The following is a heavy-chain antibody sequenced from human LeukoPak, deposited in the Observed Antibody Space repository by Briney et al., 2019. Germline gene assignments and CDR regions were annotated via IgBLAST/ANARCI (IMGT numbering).Heavy chain of an antibody. D-gene: IGHD2-2*01. V-gene: IGHV3-7*05. CDR1: GFTFNNYW. J-gene: IGHJ5*02. Sequence: PGGSLRLSCAASGFTFNNYWMNWVRQAPGKGLEWVANIKQDGSEKYYVDSVKGRFTISRDNAKNSLYLQMISLRAEDTAVYYCARRAAPYCSSTSCYEDRFDPWGQGTLVTVSS. CDR2: IKQDGSEK. CDR3: ARRAAPYCSSTSCYEDRFDP.